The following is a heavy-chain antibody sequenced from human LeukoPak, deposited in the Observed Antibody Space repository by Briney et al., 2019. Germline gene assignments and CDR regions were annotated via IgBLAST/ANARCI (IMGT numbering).Heavy chain of an antibody. J-gene: IGHJ2*01. CDR1: GGSISGYY. V-gene: IGHV4-59*01. D-gene: IGHD4-23*01. CDR2: IYSSRST. Sequence: SETLSLTCSVSGGSISGYYCSWIRQPPGKGLEWIGYIYSSRSTKYNPSLKSRVTISLDTSKNYFSLKLSSVTAADTAVYYCARASTVVNLWYFNLWGRGTLVTVSS. CDR3: ARASTVVNLWYFNL.